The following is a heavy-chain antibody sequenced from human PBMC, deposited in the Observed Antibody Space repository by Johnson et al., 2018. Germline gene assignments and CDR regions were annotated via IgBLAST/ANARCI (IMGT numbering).Heavy chain of an antibody. CDR3: ARSQAVQH. CDR2: ISWNSGSI. Sequence: VQLVQSGGGVVQPGRSLRLSCAASGFTFRNYGMHWVRQAQGKGLEWVSGISWNSGSIGDADSVKGRFTISRDNAKNSLYLQMNSLRAEDTAVYYCARSQAVQHWGQGTLVTVSS. J-gene: IGHJ1*01. CDR1: GFTFRNYG. V-gene: IGHV3-48*04.